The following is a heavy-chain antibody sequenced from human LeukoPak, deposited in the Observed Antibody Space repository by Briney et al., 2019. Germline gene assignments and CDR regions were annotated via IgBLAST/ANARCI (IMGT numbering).Heavy chain of an antibody. CDR3: ARDRSVQLPYWAFDY. V-gene: IGHV3-30*04. CDR1: GFTFSSYA. CDR2: ISYDGSNK. J-gene: IGHJ4*02. D-gene: IGHD2-2*01. Sequence: GGSLRLSCAASGFTFSSYAMHWVRQAPGKGLEWVAVISYDGSNKYYADSVKGRFTISRDNSKNTLYLQMNSLRAEDTAVYYCARDRSVQLPYWAFDYWGQGTLVTVSS.